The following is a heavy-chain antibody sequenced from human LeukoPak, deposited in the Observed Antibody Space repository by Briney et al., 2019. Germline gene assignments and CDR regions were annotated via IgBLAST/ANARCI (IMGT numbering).Heavy chain of an antibody. CDR1: GGSISSSSYY. V-gene: IGHV4-39*01. CDR2: IYHSGST. Sequence: PSETLSLTCTVSGGSISSSSYYWGWIRQPPGKGLEWIGSIYHSGSTYYNPSLKSRVTISVDTSKNQFSLKLSSVTAADTAVYYCARQGYSSSWYYCDYWGQGTLVTVS. D-gene: IGHD6-13*01. J-gene: IGHJ4*02. CDR3: ARQGYSSSWYYCDY.